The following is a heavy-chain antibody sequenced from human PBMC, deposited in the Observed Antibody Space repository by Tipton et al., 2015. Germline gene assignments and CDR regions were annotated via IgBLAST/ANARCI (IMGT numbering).Heavy chain of an antibody. V-gene: IGHV4-59*12. CDR2: ISYSGSP. D-gene: IGHD6-19*01. CDR3: ARGHYVSGWYSHYFGL. J-gene: IGHJ2*01. Sequence: TLSLTCTVSGGSISNYYWNWIRQPPGKGLEWSGYISYSGSPNYNPSLRSRVTISVDASKNQFSMQLSSITAADTAVYYCARGHYVSGWYSHYFGLWGRGSLVTVSS. CDR1: GGSISNYY.